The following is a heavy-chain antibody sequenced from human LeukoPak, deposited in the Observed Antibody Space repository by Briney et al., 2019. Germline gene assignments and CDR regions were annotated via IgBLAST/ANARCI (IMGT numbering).Heavy chain of an antibody. Sequence: GASVKVSCKASGYTFTSYGISWVRQAPGQGLEWMGWISAYNGNTNYAQKLQGRVTMTTDTSTSTAYMELRSLRSDDTAVYYCARTRITMVRPFEYYYYGMDVWGQGTTVTVSS. D-gene: IGHD3-10*01. CDR2: ISAYNGNT. CDR3: ARTRITMVRPFEYYYYGMDV. J-gene: IGHJ6*02. V-gene: IGHV1-18*01. CDR1: GYTFTSYG.